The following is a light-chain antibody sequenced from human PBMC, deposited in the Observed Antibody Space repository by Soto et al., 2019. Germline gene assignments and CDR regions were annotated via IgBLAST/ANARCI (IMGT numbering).Light chain of an antibody. CDR3: YSYAGSSTYV. CDR1: SSDVGSYNL. CDR2: EGS. Sequence: QSVLTQPASVSGSPGQSITISCTGTSSDVGSYNLVSWYQQHPGKAPKLMIYEGSKRPPGVSNRFSGSKSGNTASLTISGLQAEDEADYYCYSYAGSSTYVFGTGTKLTVL. J-gene: IGLJ1*01. V-gene: IGLV2-23*01.